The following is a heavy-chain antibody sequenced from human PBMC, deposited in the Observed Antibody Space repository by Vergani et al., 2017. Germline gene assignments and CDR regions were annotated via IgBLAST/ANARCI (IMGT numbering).Heavy chain of an antibody. CDR2: LYRGAFT. V-gene: IGHV3-66*01. CDR3: ARRDSSSPALDY. Sequence: VRLVESGGGVVQPGRSLRLSCAASGFTVSTDYFSWVRQAPGKGLEWVSILYRGAFTSYTGSVKGRFTISRENAKNSLYLQMNGLRAGDTAMYYCARRDSSSPALDYWGQGTLVTVSS. CDR1: GFTVSTDY. D-gene: IGHD6-6*01. J-gene: IGHJ4*02.